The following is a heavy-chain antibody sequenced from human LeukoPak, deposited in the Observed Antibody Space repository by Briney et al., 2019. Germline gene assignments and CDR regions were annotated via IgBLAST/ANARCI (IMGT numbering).Heavy chain of an antibody. CDR2: IYYSGST. CDR3: ARDRLRLGELSLSVGFDY. CDR1: GGSISSSSYY. J-gene: IGHJ4*02. Sequence: SETLSLTCTVSGGSISSSSYYWGWIRQPPGKGLEWIGSIYYSGSTYYNPSLKSRVTISVDTSKNQFSLKLSSVTAADTAVYYCARDRLRLGELSLSVGFDYWGQGTLVTVSS. V-gene: IGHV4-39*07. D-gene: IGHD3-16*02.